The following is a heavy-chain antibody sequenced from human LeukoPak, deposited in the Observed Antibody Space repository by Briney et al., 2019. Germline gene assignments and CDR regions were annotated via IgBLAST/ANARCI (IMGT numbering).Heavy chain of an antibody. CDR1: AFTFNNYG. V-gene: IGHV3-30*02. J-gene: IGHJ4*02. Sequence: GGSLRLSCAASAFTFNNYGMHWVRQAPGKGLEWVAFIQFDGNDKFYADSVKGRFTISRDNSKNTLFLQMNSLRAEDTAVYYCARDSGGWFPDFDYWGQGTLVTVSS. CDR3: ARDSGGWFPDFDY. CDR2: IQFDGNDK. D-gene: IGHD6-19*01.